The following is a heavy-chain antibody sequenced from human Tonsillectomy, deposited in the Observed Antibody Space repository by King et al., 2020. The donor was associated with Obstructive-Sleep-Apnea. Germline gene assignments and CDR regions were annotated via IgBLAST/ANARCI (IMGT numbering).Heavy chain of an antibody. CDR3: AKDRYCSGGSCYALSDGMDV. CDR2: ISWDGGST. D-gene: IGHD2-15*01. V-gene: IGHV3-43*01. Sequence: VQLVESGGVVVQPGGSLRLSCVVSGFTFDDYTMHWVRQAPGKGLEWVSLISWDGGSTYYADSVKGRFTISRDNSKNSLYLQMNSLITEDTALYYCAKDRYCSGGSCYALSDGMDVWGQGTTVTVSS. CDR1: GFTFDDYT. J-gene: IGHJ6*02.